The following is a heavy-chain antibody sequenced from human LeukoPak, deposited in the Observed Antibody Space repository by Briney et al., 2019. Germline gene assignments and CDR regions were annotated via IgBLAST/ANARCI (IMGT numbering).Heavy chain of an antibody. CDR3: ARGGRTRYYGSGSYYSPNNWFDP. J-gene: IGHJ5*02. V-gene: IGHV4-34*01. D-gene: IGHD3-10*01. CDR1: GGSFSGYY. CDR2: INHSGST. Sequence: PSETLSLTCAVYGGSFSGYYWSWIRQPPGKGLKWIGEINHSGSTNYNPSLKSRVTISVDTSKNQFSLKLSSVTAADTAVYYCARGGRTRYYGSGSYYSPNNWFDPWGQGTLVTVSS.